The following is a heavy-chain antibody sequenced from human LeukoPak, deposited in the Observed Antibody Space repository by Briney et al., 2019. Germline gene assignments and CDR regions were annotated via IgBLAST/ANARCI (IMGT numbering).Heavy chain of an antibody. Sequence: ASVKVSCKASGYTFTNYAMNWVRQAPGQGLEWMGWINPNSGGTNYAQKFQGRVTMTRDTSISTAYMELSRLRSDDTAVYYCARWYSSGWYVYWGQGTLVTVSS. V-gene: IGHV1-2*02. CDR3: ARWYSSGWYVY. CDR1: GYTFTNYA. D-gene: IGHD6-19*01. J-gene: IGHJ4*02. CDR2: INPNSGGT.